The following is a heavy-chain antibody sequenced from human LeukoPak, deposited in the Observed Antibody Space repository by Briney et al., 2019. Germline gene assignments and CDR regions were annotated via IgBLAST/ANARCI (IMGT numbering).Heavy chain of an antibody. CDR3: TRSGSPDFDY. CDR1: GFTFSTYA. V-gene: IGHV3-23*01. D-gene: IGHD1-26*01. Sequence: GGSLRLSCAASGFTFSTYAVSWVRQAPGKGLEWVSTLTGSGTTTFYADSVKGRFTISRDNSKNSLYLQMNSLRVEDTAVYYCTRSGSPDFDYWGQGTLVTVSS. J-gene: IGHJ4*02. CDR2: LTGSGTTT.